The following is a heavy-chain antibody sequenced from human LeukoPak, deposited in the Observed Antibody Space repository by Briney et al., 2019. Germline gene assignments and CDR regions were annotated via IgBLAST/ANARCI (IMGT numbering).Heavy chain of an antibody. J-gene: IGHJ4*02. CDR3: AKPIHAAPLNHYFDY. V-gene: IGHV3-23*01. CDR1: GFTFSNYA. CDR2: ISGSGDDT. Sequence: PGGSLRLSCAASGFTFSNYAMTWVRQAPGKGLEWVSSISGSGDDTRYADSVKGRFTISRDNSKSTVYLQMNGLRVEDTAVYYCAKPIHAAPLNHYFDYWGQGTLVTVSS. D-gene: IGHD2-15*01.